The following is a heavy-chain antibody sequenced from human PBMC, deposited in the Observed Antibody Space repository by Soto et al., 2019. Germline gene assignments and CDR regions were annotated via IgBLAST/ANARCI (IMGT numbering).Heavy chain of an antibody. D-gene: IGHD2-2*01. CDR1: GGSVSSSDYY. J-gene: IGHJ4*02. V-gene: IGHV4-30-4*01. CDR2: ITHTGRT. CDR3: ARIYCTSTTCYVVS. Sequence: SSETLSLTCTVSGGSVSSSDYYWSWIRQPPGKGLEWIGEITHTGRTNYNPSLKSRLTISVDTSKNEFSLKLSSVTAADTSVYYCARIYCTSTTCYVVSWGQGTLVTVSS.